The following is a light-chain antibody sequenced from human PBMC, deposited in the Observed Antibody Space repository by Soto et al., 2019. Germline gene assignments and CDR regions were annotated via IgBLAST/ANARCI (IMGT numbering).Light chain of an antibody. J-gene: IGLJ1*01. CDR1: SSDIGSYSR. Sequence: QSALTQPASVSGSPGQSITISCTGSSSDIGSYSRVSWYQQPPGTAPKLIIYEVNNRPSGVPDRFSGSKSGNTASLTISGLQAEDEADYHCCSYAGSYTHVFGTGTKSPS. CDR2: EVN. V-gene: IGLV2-18*02. CDR3: CSYAGSYTHV.